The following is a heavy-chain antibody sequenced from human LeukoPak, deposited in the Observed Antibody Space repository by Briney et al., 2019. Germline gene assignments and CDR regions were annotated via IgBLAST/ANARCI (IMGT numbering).Heavy chain of an antibody. D-gene: IGHD5-12*01. V-gene: IGHV1-2*02. Sequence: ASVKVSCKASGYTFTGYYMHWVRQAPGQGLEWMGWINPNSGGTNYAQKFQGRVTMTRGTSISTAYMELSRLRSDDTAVYYCARDSGYALYYYYYMDVWGKGTTVTVSS. J-gene: IGHJ6*03. CDR2: INPNSGGT. CDR1: GYTFTGYY. CDR3: ARDSGYALYYYYYMDV.